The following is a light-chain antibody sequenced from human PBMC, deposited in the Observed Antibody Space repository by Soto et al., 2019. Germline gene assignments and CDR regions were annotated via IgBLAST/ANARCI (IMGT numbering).Light chain of an antibody. J-gene: IGLJ1*01. CDR1: SSNIGAGYE. Sequence: QSLLTQPPSVSEAPGQRVTISCTGSSSNIGAGYEAHWYQQVPGTAPKLLIYENNNRPSGVPDRFSGSKSGTSASLAITGLQAEDEAEYYCQAYDSTLSGYVFGTGTKLPVL. CDR3: QAYDSTLSGYV. CDR2: ENN. V-gene: IGLV1-40*01.